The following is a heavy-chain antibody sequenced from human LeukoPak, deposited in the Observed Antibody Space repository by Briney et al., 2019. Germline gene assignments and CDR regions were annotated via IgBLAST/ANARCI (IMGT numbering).Heavy chain of an antibody. V-gene: IGHV1-58*01. CDR2: IVVGSGNT. Sequence: TSVKVSCKASGFSFTTSAVQWVRQARGQRLEWIGWIVVGSGNTNYAQKFQERVTITRDMSSSTAYLELSSLSSEDTAVYFCAADLPYSNYGPLDFWGQGTLVTVSS. D-gene: IGHD4-11*01. J-gene: IGHJ4*02. CDR3: AADLPYSNYGPLDF. CDR1: GFSFTTSA.